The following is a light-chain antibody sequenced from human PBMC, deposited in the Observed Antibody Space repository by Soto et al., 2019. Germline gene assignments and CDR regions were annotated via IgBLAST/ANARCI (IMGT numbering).Light chain of an antibody. Sequence: IVLTQSPATLSLSPGETATLSCRASQSISRYLAWYQQKPGQAPRLLIYDASISATGIPARFRGGGSETDFTLTISSLAPEDFAIYYCQQRGTWPRVTFGGGTKVEIK. J-gene: IGKJ4*01. CDR3: QQRGTWPRVT. CDR2: DAS. CDR1: QSISRY. V-gene: IGKV3-11*01.